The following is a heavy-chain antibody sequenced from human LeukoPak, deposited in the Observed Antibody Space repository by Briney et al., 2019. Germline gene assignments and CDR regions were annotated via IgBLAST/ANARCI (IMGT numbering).Heavy chain of an antibody. V-gene: IGHV3-53*01. CDR3: ARVAIVGATPHFDY. Sequence: GGSLRLSCTASKFTFSHYGMQWVRQAPGKGLEWVSVIYSGGSTYYADSVKGRFTISRDNSKNTLYLQMNSLRAEDTAVYYCARVAIVGATPHFDYWGQGTLVTVSS. J-gene: IGHJ4*02. D-gene: IGHD1-26*01. CDR2: IYSGGST. CDR1: KFTFSHYG.